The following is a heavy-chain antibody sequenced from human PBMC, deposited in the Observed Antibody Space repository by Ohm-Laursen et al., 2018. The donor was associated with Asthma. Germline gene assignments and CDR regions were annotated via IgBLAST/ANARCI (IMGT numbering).Heavy chain of an antibody. D-gene: IGHD2-21*01. Sequence: GSSVKVSCKASGGTFSSYAISWVRQAPGQRPEWMGWIYIGNTNYAPNFRGRITMTTDTSTNTAYMELRSLTSDDTAVYYCVRDVVDRFDYWGQGSLVIVSS. CDR1: GGTFSSYA. V-gene: IGHV1-18*01. J-gene: IGHJ4*02. CDR3: VRDVVDRFDY. CDR2: IYIGNT.